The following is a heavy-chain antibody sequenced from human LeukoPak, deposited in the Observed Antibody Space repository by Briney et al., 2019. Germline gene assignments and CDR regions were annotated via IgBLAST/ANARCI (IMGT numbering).Heavy chain of an antibody. CDR1: GFTFSSYA. J-gene: IGHJ4*02. V-gene: IGHV3-23*01. D-gene: IGHD1-26*01. CDR3: ATLRRPWELGGNEPFDY. CDR2: ISGSGGST. Sequence: SGGSLRLSCAASGFTFSSYAMSWVRQAPGKGLEWVSAISGSGGSTYYADSVKGRLTISRDNSKNTLYLQMNSLRAEDTAVYYCATLRRPWELGGNEPFDYWGQGTLVTVSS.